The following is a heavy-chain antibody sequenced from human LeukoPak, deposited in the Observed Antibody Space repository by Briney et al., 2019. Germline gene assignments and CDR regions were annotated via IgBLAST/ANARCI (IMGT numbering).Heavy chain of an antibody. CDR2: ISTYNTNT. Sequence: ASVKVSCKAPDNTFTRSGLSWVRHAPGQGLEWVGWISTYNTNTKYAQKFQGRVTMTIDTSTSTAYMELRSLRSDDTAVYYCARDQLRFLVPAGTTYAFDIWGQGTVVTVSS. V-gene: IGHV1-18*01. CDR3: ARDQLRFLVPAGTTYAFDI. D-gene: IGHD3-3*01. CDR1: DNTFTRSG. J-gene: IGHJ3*02.